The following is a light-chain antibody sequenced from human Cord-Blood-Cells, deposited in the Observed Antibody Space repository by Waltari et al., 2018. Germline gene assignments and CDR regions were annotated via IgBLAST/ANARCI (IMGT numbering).Light chain of an antibody. CDR3: CSYAGSSTYV. CDR1: SSDVGSYNL. V-gene: IGLV2-23*01. J-gene: IGLJ1*01. CDR2: EGS. Sequence: QSALTQPASVSGSPGQSITISCTGTSSDVGSYNLVSWYQQHPGKAPKLMIYEGSKRPSGVSNRVSGPKSGNTASRTISGLQAEDEADYYCCSYAGSSTYVFGTGTKVTVL.